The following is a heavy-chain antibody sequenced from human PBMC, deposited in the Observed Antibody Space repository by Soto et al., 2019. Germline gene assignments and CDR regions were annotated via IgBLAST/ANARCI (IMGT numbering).Heavy chain of an antibody. J-gene: IGHJ6*02. V-gene: IGHV3-48*02. Sequence: GGSLRLSCSASDFTFISFGMNWVRRAPGKGLEWVSYISSTSSARYYADSVRGRFTISRDNVKYSLYLQMHSLTDEDTAVYYCARDSDIYYGMDVWGQGTTVTVSS. D-gene: IGHD3-9*01. CDR3: ARDSDIYYGMDV. CDR1: DFTFISFG. CDR2: ISSTSSAR.